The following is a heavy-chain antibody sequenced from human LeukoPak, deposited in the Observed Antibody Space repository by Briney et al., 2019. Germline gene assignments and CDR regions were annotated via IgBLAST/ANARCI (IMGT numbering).Heavy chain of an antibody. CDR1: SGSISGYY. CDR2: IYYSGST. CDR3: ARQGGYSYGYPHDFDY. V-gene: IGHV4-59*08. Sequence: SETLSLTCNVSSGSISGYYWTWLRQPPGKGLEWIGFIYYSGSTNYNPSLKSRVTMLVDMSKNELSLKMTSVTAADTAVYYCARQGGYSYGYPHDFDYWGQGTLVTVSS. D-gene: IGHD5-18*01. J-gene: IGHJ4*02.